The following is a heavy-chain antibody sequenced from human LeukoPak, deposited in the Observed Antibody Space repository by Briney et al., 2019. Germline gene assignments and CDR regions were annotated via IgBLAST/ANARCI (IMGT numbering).Heavy chain of an antibody. V-gene: IGHV4-34*01. CDR3: ARGRGDYGYYYYYYMDV. D-gene: IGHD4-17*01. Sequence: SETLSLTCAVYGGSFSGYYWSWIRQPPGKGLEWIGEINHSGSTNYNPSLKSRVTISVDTSKNQFSLKLSSVTAADTAVYYCARGRGDYGYYYYYYMDVWGKGTTVTVSS. J-gene: IGHJ6*03. CDR1: GGSFSGYY. CDR2: INHSGST.